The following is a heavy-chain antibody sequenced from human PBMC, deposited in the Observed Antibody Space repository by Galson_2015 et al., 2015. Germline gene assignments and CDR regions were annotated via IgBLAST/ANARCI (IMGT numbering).Heavy chain of an antibody. D-gene: IGHD3-22*01. CDR3: ARGLNYYDSSGSYWFDP. V-gene: IGHV3-11*01. CDR1: GFTFSDYY. CDR2: ISSSGSTI. J-gene: IGHJ5*02. Sequence: SLRLSCAASGFTFSDYYMSWIRQAPGEGLEWVSYISSSGSTIYYADSVKGRFTISRDNAKNSLYLQMNSLRAEDTAVYYCARGLNYYDSSGSYWFDPWGQGTLVTVSS.